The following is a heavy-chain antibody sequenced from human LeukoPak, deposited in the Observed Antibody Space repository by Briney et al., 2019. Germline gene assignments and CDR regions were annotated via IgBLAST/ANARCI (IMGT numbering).Heavy chain of an antibody. Sequence: GGSLTLSCAASGLTFDDSAVHWVRHARGGGRERVSGISWNSGSIGYADSVEGRFTISRDNAKNSLYLQMNSLRAEDTALYYCAKSRLDWNAPFDPWGQGTLVTVSS. CDR1: GLTFDDSA. J-gene: IGHJ5*02. D-gene: IGHD1-1*01. V-gene: IGHV3-9*01. CDR2: ISWNSGSI. CDR3: AKSRLDWNAPFDP.